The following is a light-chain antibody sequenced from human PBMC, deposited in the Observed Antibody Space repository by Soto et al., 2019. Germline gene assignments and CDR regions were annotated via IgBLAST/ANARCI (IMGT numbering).Light chain of an antibody. CDR3: SSYTSSSTLS. CDR1: SSDVGGYNY. V-gene: IGLV2-14*01. Sequence: QSALTQPASVSGAHGQSITISCTGTSSDVGGYNYVSWYQQHPGKAPKLMIYDVSNRPSGVSNRFSGSKSGNTASLTISGLQAEDEADYYCSSYTSSSTLSFGTGTKVTVL. J-gene: IGLJ1*01. CDR2: DVS.